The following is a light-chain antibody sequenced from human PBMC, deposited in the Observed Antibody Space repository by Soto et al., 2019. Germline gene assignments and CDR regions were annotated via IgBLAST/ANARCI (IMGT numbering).Light chain of an antibody. V-gene: IGKV1-39*01. J-gene: IGKJ3*01. CDR1: QSVSNY. CDR3: HQSYSTPLT. CDR2: AAS. Sequence: IQMTQSPSSLSASVGDRVTITCRASQSVSNYLNWYQQKPGKAPKLLIYAASSLQSGVPSRFSANESGTDFTLTISSLQHEDFATYYCHQSYSTPLTFGPGTKVDIK.